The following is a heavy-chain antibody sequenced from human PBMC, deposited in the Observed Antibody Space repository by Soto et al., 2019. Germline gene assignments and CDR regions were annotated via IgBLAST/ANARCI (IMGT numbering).Heavy chain of an antibody. CDR2: ISYDGSNK. CDR1: GFTFSSYG. V-gene: IGHV3-30*03. Sequence: GGSLRLSCAASGFTFSSYGMHWVRQAPGKGLEWVAVISYDGSNKYYADSVKGRFTISRDNSKNTLYLQMDSLRAEDTAIYYCAGRLTTAASLDYWGRGTLVTVSS. D-gene: IGHD3-16*01. CDR3: AGRLTTAASLDY. J-gene: IGHJ4*02.